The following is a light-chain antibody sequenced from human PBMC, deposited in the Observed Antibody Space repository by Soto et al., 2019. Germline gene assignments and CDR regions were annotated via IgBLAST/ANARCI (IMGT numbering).Light chain of an antibody. CDR1: QSVSSF. J-gene: IGKJ4*01. V-gene: IGKV3-11*01. CDR2: DAS. CDR3: QQYNSWPPLT. Sequence: EIVLTQSPATLSLSPGERATLSCRASQSVSSFLAWYQQKPGQAPRLLIYDASIRATGIPARFSGSGSGTDFTLTISSLQSEDSALYYCQQYNSWPPLTFGGGTKVDIK.